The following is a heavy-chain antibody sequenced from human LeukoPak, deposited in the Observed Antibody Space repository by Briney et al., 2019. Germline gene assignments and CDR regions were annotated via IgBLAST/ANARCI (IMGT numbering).Heavy chain of an antibody. CDR1: GFTFSNFV. J-gene: IGHJ4*02. CDR3: ARRSRAWELDY. CDR2: ITSSGGST. V-gene: IGHV3-23*01. Sequence: GGSLRLSCAASGFTFSNFVMTWVRQAPGKGLECVSSITSSGGSTYYAVSVTGRFTISRDNSKNTLHLQMNSLRAEDTAVYFCARRSRAWELDYWGQGNLVTVSS. D-gene: IGHD5-24*01.